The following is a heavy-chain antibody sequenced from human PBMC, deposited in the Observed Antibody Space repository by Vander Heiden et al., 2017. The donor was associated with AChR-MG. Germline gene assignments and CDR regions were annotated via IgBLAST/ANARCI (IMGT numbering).Heavy chain of an antibody. CDR3: ARDRNSSCGRDYYCCGLDV. V-gene: IGHV3-21*01. J-gene: IGHJ6*02. CDR1: GFTFSSYS. CDR2: MSSSSSYI. Sequence: EVQLVESGGGLVKPGGSLRLSCAASGFTFSSYSMSWVRQAPGKGLEWVSAMSSSSSYIYYAESVKGRGTISRDNAKNSLYLQMKSLRAEEKDVYYCARDRNSSCGRDYYCCGLDVWAQGTTVPVS. D-gene: IGHD6-19*01.